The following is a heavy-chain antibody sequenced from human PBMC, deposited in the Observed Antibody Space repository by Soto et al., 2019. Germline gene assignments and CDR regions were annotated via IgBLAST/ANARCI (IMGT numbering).Heavy chain of an antibody. V-gene: IGHV1-18*01. CDR2: ISADNGNT. CDR1: GYTFTSYG. J-gene: IGHJ4*02. D-gene: IGHD1-20*01. Sequence: QVHLEQSGAEVKKPGASVKVSCKASGYTFTSYGITWVRQAPGQGLEWMGGISADNGNTEYSQKLQARVTMTTDTSTSTAYMELRSLRSDDTAVYYCAREFSGPNWNDGAGLYYFDYGGQGTLVTVSS. CDR3: AREFSGPNWNDGAGLYYFDY.